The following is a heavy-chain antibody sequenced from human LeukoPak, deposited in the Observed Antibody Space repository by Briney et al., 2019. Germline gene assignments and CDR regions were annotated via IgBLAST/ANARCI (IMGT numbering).Heavy chain of an antibody. Sequence: PSETLSLTCSVSGGSFSSYYWSWIRQPPGKGLEWIGYMYYSGSINYNPSLKSRVTISVDTSKNQFSLKLNSVTAADTAVYFCARRTYSAAYWKHFDYWGQGTLVTVSS. V-gene: IGHV4-59*08. CDR2: MYYSGSI. CDR1: GGSFSSYY. D-gene: IGHD1-1*01. J-gene: IGHJ4*02. CDR3: ARRTYSAAYWKHFDY.